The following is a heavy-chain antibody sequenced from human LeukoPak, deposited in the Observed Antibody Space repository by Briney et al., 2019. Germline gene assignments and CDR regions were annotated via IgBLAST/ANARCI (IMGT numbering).Heavy chain of an antibody. CDR3: ACRGGSGWISDAFDI. D-gene: IGHD6-19*01. CDR2: INTNTGNP. CDR1: GYTFTSYD. J-gene: IGHJ3*02. V-gene: IGHV7-4-1*02. Sequence: ASVKVSCKASGYTFTSYDINWVRQAPGQGLEWMGWINTNTGNPTYAQGFTGRFVFSLDTSVSTAYLQISSLKAEDTAVYYCACRGGSGWISDAFDIWGQGTMVTVSS.